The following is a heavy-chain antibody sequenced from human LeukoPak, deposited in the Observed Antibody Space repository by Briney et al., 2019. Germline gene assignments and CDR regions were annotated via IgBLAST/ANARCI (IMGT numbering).Heavy chain of an antibody. CDR2: ISYDGSNK. Sequence: PGGSPRLSCAASGFTFSSYGMHWVRQAPGKGLEWVAVISYDGSNKYYADSVKGRFTISRDNSKNTLYLQMNGLRAEDTAVYYCAKDLGSSNDYWGQGTLVTVSS. CDR3: AKDLGSSNDY. V-gene: IGHV3-30*18. J-gene: IGHJ4*02. D-gene: IGHD6-13*01. CDR1: GFTFSSYG.